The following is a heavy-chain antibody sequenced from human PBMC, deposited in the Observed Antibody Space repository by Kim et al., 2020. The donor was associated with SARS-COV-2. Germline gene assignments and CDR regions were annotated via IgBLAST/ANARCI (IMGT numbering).Heavy chain of an antibody. CDR1: GFTFSSYS. CDR3: AREFAYSGNLVPYYYYGMDV. D-gene: IGHD1-26*01. CDR2: ISSSSSTI. J-gene: IGHJ6*02. V-gene: IGHV3-48*04. Sequence: GGSLRLSCAASGFTFSSYSMNWVRQAPGKGLEWVAYISSSSSTIYYADSVKGRFTISRDNAKNSLYLQMNSLRAEDTAVYYCAREFAYSGNLVPYYYYGMDVWGQGTTVTVSS.